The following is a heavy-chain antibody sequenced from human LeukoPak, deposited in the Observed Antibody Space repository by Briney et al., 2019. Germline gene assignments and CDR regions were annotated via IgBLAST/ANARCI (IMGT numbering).Heavy chain of an antibody. CDR3: ARTEESGYSYGYFGYYYYMDV. CDR1: GGSISSYY. D-gene: IGHD5-18*01. J-gene: IGHJ6*03. CDR2: IYTSGST. V-gene: IGHV4-4*07. Sequence: SETLSLTCTVSGGSISSYYWSWIRQPAGKGLEWIGRIYTSGSTNYNPSLKSRVTISVDTSKNQFSLKLSSVTAADTAVYYCARTEESGYSYGYFGYYYYMDVWGKGITVTISS.